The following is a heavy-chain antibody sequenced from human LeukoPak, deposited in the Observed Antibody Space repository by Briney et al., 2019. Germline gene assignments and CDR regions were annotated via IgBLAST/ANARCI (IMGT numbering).Heavy chain of an antibody. D-gene: IGHD3-10*01. V-gene: IGHV4-4*02. Sequence: SGTLSLTCAVSGGSISSSNWWSWVRQPQGKGLEWIGEIYHSGSTNYNPSLKSRVTISVDTSKNQFSLKLSSVTAADTAVYYCARRHALVWFGDAFDYWGQGTLVTVSS. CDR2: IYHSGST. CDR1: GGSISSSNW. J-gene: IGHJ4*02. CDR3: ARRHALVWFGDAFDY.